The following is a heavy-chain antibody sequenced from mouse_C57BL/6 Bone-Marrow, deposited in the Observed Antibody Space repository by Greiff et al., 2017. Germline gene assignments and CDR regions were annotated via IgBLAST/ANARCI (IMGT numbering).Heavy chain of an antibody. CDR2: IDPSDSET. Sequence: QVQLQQPGAELVRPGSSVKLSCKASGYTFTSYWMHWVKQGPIQGLEWIGNIDPSDSETHYNQKFKDKATLTVDKSSSTAYMQLSSLTSEDSAVYYCARDCYGSSSHWYFDVWGTGTTVTVSS. D-gene: IGHD1-1*01. V-gene: IGHV1-52*01. J-gene: IGHJ1*03. CDR3: ARDCYGSSSHWYFDV. CDR1: GYTFTSYW.